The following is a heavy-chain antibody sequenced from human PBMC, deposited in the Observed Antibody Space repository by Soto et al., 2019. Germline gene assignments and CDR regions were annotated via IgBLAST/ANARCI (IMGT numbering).Heavy chain of an antibody. V-gene: IGHV4-34*01. J-gene: IGHJ4*02. Sequence: QVQLQQWGAGLLKPSETLSLTCAVYGGSFSGYYWSWIRQPPGKALEWIGEINHSGSTNYNPSLKSRVTISVDTSKNQFSLKLSSVTAADTAVYYCARGSLVYDSSGYSYFDYWGQGTLVTVSS. CDR2: INHSGST. CDR3: ARGSLVYDSSGYSYFDY. D-gene: IGHD3-22*01. CDR1: GGSFSGYY.